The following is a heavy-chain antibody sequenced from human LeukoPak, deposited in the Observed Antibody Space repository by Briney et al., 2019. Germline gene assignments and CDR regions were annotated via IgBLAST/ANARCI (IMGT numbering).Heavy chain of an antibody. V-gene: IGHV4-59*08. Sequence: MSSETLSLTCTVSGGSISSYYWSWIRQPPGKGLEWIGYIYYSGSTNYNPSLKSRVTISVDTSKNQFSLKLSSVTAADTAMYYCARQYGSGSYSTFDIWGQGTKVTVSS. CDR2: IYYSGST. J-gene: IGHJ3*02. D-gene: IGHD3-10*01. CDR3: ARQYGSGSYSTFDI. CDR1: GGSISSYY.